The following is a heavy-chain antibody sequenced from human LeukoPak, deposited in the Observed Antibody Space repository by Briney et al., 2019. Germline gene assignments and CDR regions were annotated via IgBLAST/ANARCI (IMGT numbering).Heavy chain of an antibody. V-gene: IGHV4-34*01. Sequence: SETLSLTCAVYGASLGDYYWSWIRQSPEKGLEWIGEINRSGTTNYNPSLESRITISEVTSKNQFLLKLYFVTAADTAVYYCARGRWDVRFQHWDQGTLVTVSS. J-gene: IGHJ1*01. CDR2: INRSGTT. CDR3: ARGRWDVRFQH. D-gene: IGHD4-23*01. CDR1: GASLGDYY.